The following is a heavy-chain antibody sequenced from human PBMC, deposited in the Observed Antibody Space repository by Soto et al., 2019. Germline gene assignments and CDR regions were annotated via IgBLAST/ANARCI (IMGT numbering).Heavy chain of an antibody. CDR1: GGTFSTYT. D-gene: IGHD5-18*01. CDR2: ITPILRGT. V-gene: IGHV1-69*06. J-gene: IGHJ4*02. Sequence: QVHLVQSGTEVRKPGSSVTVSCKVSGGTFSTYTISWLRQAPGQGLQWMGGITPILRGTTYAQNFQGRFFIAADTSATTDYMQLSDLAPEDTAMYYCGRVPRYSFPAADSLDQWGQGTRVTVSS. CDR3: GRVPRYSFPAADSLDQ.